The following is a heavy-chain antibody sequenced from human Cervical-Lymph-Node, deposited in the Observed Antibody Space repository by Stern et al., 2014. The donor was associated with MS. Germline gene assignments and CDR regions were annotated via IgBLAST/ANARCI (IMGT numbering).Heavy chain of an antibody. CDR3: ARLYCSSPSCYIDP. Sequence: QVQLQESGPGLVKPSETLSLTCIVSGGSVSSSSYYWSWIRQPPGKGLEWIGYIYYSGSTKYNPSLKSRVTISVDTSKNQFSLKLSSVTAADTAVYYCARLYCSSPSCYIDPWGQGTLVTVSS. V-gene: IGHV4-61*01. CDR2: IYYSGST. J-gene: IGHJ5*02. CDR1: GGSVSSSSYY. D-gene: IGHD2-2*02.